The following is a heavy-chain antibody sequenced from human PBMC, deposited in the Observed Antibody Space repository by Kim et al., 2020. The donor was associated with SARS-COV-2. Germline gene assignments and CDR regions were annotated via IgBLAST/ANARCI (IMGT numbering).Heavy chain of an antibody. D-gene: IGHD3-9*01. CDR2: TYYRSKGYN. V-gene: IGHV6-1*01. Sequence: SQTLSLTCAVSGDSVSSNHMSWSWIRQSPSRGLEWLGRTYYRSKGYNEYAESVKGRITINPDTSKNQFSLLVNSVSPEDTAVYYCAREPRYHDILSAMDFWGQGTPVTVSS. CDR3: AREPRYHDILSAMDF. J-gene: IGHJ6*02. CDR1: GDSVSSNHMS.